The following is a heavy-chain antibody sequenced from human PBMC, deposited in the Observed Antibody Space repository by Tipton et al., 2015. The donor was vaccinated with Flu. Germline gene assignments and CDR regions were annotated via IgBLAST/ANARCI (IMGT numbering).Heavy chain of an antibody. Sequence: TLSLTCTVSGGSVSSGSYYWSWIRQPPGKGLEWIGYIYYSGSTNYNPSLKSRVTISVDTSKNQFSLKLSSVTAADTAVYYCARLWVYGDYDIYFDYWGQGTLVTVSS. CDR1: GGSVSSGSYY. D-gene: IGHD4-17*01. CDR3: ARLWVYGDYDIYFDY. V-gene: IGHV4-61*01. CDR2: IYYSGST. J-gene: IGHJ4*02.